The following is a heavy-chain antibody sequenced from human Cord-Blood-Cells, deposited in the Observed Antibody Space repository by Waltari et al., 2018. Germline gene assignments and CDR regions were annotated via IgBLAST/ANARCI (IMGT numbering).Heavy chain of an antibody. D-gene: IGHD2-8*01. CDR2: IKQDGSEK. CDR1: GFTFSSQW. CDR3: ASTNDAFDI. J-gene: IGHJ3*02. V-gene: IGHV3-7*01. Sequence: EVQLVESGGGLVQPGGSLRLSCAASGFTFSSQWMSWVRQAPGKGLEWVANIKQDGSEKYYVDSVKGRFTISRDNAKNSLYLQMNSLRAEDTAVYYCASTNDAFDIWGQGTMVTVSS.